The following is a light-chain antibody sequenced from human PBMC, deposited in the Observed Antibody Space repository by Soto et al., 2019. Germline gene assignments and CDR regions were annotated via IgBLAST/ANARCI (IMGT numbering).Light chain of an antibody. Sequence: ETVMTQSPATLSVSPGERATLSCRASQSVSSSLARYQQKPGQAPRLLIYDASTRATDVPARFSGSGSGTEFTLTVSSLQSEDFAVYHCQQYSNWPLTFGGGTKV. CDR1: QSVSSS. CDR3: QQYSNWPLT. CDR2: DAS. J-gene: IGKJ4*01. V-gene: IGKV3-15*01.